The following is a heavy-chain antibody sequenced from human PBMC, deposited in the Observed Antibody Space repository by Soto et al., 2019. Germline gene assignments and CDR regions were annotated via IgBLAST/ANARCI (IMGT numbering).Heavy chain of an antibody. CDR1: GYSFTSYA. Sequence: ASVKVSCKASGYSFTSYAIHWMRQAPGQRLEWMGWINAGNGNTKYSQKFQGRVTITRDTSASTAYMELSSLRSEDTAVYYCARGLELPYYYGMDVWGQGTTVTVSS. V-gene: IGHV1-3*01. CDR2: INAGNGNT. J-gene: IGHJ6*02. CDR3: ARGLELPYYYGMDV. D-gene: IGHD1-7*01.